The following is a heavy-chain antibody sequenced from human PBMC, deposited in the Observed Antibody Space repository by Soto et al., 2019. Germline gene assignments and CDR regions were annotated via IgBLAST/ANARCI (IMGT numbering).Heavy chain of an antibody. CDR1: GFTFSSYA. CDR3: AKATSFNWFDP. V-gene: IGHV3-23*01. CDR2: ISGSGGST. D-gene: IGHD2-2*01. J-gene: IGHJ5*02. Sequence: PGESLKISCAASGFTFSSYAMSWVRQAPGKGLEWVSAISGSGGSTYYADSVKGRFTISRDNSKNTLYLQMNSLRAEDTAVYYCAKATSFNWFDPWGQGTLVTVSS.